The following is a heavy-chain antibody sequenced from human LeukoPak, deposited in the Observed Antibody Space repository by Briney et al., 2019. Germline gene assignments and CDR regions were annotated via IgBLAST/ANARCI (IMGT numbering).Heavy chain of an antibody. CDR2: ISSGSSYI. D-gene: IGHD6-25*01. V-gene: IGHV3-21*01. Sequence: GGSLRLSCAASGFTFSSYSMNWVRQAPGKGLEWVSSISSGSSYIYYADSVKGRFTISRDNAKNSLYLQMNSLRAEDTAVYYCARGRAPAATNNYFDYWGQGTLVTVSS. J-gene: IGHJ4*02. CDR3: ARGRAPAATNNYFDY. CDR1: GFTFSSYS.